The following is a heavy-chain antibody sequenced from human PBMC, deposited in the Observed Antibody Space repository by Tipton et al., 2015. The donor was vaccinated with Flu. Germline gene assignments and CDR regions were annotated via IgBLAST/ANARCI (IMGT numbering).Heavy chain of an antibody. Sequence: TLSLTCAVYGGSFSGYYWSWIRQPPGKGLEWIGEINHSGSTNYNPSLKSRVTISVDTSKNQFSLKLSSVTAADTAVYYCARGYPSSRYYYYGMDVWGQGTTVTVSS. CDR1: GGSFSGYY. CDR2: INHSGST. V-gene: IGHV4-34*01. J-gene: IGHJ6*02. CDR3: ARGYPSSRYYYYGMDV.